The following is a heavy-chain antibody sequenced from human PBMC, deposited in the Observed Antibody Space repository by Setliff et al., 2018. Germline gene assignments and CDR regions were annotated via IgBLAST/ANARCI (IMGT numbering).Heavy chain of an antibody. D-gene: IGHD5-18*01. CDR3: VREGVDTRSSTDYRYYMDV. CDR2: TIPIFGST. CDR1: GGTFSSYG. V-gene: IGHV1-69*05. Sequence: SVKVSCKASGGTFSSYGISWVRQAPGQGLEWMGGTIPIFGSTNYAQKFQDRVTIITDESTSTAYMELSSLRTEDTAVYYCVREGVDTRSSTDYRYYMDVWGKGTTVTVSS. J-gene: IGHJ6*03.